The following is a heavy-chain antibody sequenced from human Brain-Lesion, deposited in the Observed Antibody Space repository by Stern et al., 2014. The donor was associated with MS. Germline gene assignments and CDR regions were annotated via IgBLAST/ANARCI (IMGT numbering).Heavy chain of an antibody. CDR3: ARGERWFDS. D-gene: IGHD3-10*01. J-gene: IGHJ5*01. CDR1: GFTFSNYW. Sequence: EVQLEESGGGLVQHGGSLRLPCAASGFTFSNYWMHWVRQAPVKGLVWVSRVNNDGRRTSYADSVKGRFTMSRDNAKNTLYLQMNSLRVEDTAIYYCARGERWFDSWGQGTLVTVSS. CDR2: VNNDGRRT. V-gene: IGHV3-74*02.